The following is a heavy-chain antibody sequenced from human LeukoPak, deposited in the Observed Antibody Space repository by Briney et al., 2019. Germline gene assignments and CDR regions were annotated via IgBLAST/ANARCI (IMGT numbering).Heavy chain of an antibody. CDR2: ISYDGSNK. CDR3: AKDHQYYCSSTSCPSRDY. V-gene: IGHV3-30-3*01. J-gene: IGHJ4*02. D-gene: IGHD2-2*01. CDR1: GFTFSSYV. Sequence: PGRSLRLSCAASGFTFSSYVMHWVRQAPGKGLEWVAVISYDGSNKYYADSVKGRFTISRDNSKNTLYLQMNSLRAEDTAVYYCAKDHQYYCSSTSCPSRDYWGQGTLVTVSS.